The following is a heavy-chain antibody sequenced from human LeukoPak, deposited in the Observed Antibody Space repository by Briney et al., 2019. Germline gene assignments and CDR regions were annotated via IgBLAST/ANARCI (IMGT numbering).Heavy chain of an antibody. V-gene: IGHV1-2*02. J-gene: IGHJ4*02. CDR1: GYTFTGYY. CDR3: ARGNTALGPPGGDY. Sequence: GASVKVSCKASGYTFTGYYMRWVRQAPGQGLEWMGWINPNSGGTNYAQKFQGRVTMTRDTSISTAYMELSRLRSDDTAVYYCARGNTALGPPGGDYWGQGTLVTVSS. CDR2: INPNSGGT. D-gene: IGHD5-18*01.